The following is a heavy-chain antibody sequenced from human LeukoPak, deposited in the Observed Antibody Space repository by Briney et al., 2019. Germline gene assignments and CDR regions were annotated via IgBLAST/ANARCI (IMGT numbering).Heavy chain of an antibody. V-gene: IGHV3-11*01. CDR3: ARAYCGGDCYSDAFDI. Sequence: PGGSLRLSCAASGFTFSDYYMSWIRQAPGKGLEWVSYISSSGSTIYYADSVKGRFTISRDNAKNSLYLQMNSLRAEDTAVYYCARAYCGGDCYSDAFDIWGQGTMVTVSS. J-gene: IGHJ3*02. D-gene: IGHD2-21*02. CDR1: GFTFSDYY. CDR2: ISSSGSTI.